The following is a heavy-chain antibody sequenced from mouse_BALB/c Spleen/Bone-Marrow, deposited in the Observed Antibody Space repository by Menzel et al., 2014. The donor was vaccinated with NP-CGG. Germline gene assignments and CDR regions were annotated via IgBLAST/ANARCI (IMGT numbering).Heavy chain of an antibody. V-gene: IGHV4-1*02. CDR2: INPDSRTI. CDR3: ARLYDYGWFAY. J-gene: IGHJ3*01. Sequence: EVHLVESGGGLMQPGGSLKLSCAASGFYFSAYWMSWVRQAPGKGLEWIGEINPDSRTINYTPSLKEKFIISRDNAKNTLYLQMSKVRSEDTALYYCARLYDYGWFAYWGQGTLVTVSA. CDR1: GFYFSAYW. D-gene: IGHD2-4*01.